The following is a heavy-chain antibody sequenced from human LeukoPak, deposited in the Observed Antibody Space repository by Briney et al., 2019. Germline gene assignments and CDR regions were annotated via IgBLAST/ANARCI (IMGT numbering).Heavy chain of an antibody. CDR1: GGSATSTYY. CDR3: AREGGPYRPLDY. V-gene: IGHV4-4*02. Sequence: SGTLSLTCGVSGGSATSTYYWTWVRQPPGKGLEWIGEVNLQGFTNYNPSLMGRVAISVDTSENHISLQLTSVTAADTAVYYCAREGGPYRPLDYSGQGTLVTVSS. J-gene: IGHJ4*02. CDR2: VNLQGFT.